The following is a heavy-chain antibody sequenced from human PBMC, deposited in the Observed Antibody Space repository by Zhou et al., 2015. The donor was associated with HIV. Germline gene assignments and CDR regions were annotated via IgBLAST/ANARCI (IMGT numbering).Heavy chain of an antibody. Sequence: QVQVVQSGAEVKKPGSSVKVSCKASGGTFSTSSINWVRQAPGQGLEWMGKIIPILGTPDNAQKFQDRVTITADEITSTVYMEVSRLRSEDTAVYYCARGGIVHYGEPTSRPSYGMDVWGQGTTVTVSS. CDR3: ARGGIVHYGEPTSRPSYGMDV. V-gene: IGHV1-69*11. CDR2: IIPILGTP. D-gene: IGHD2/OR15-2a*01. CDR1: GGTFSTSS. J-gene: IGHJ6*02.